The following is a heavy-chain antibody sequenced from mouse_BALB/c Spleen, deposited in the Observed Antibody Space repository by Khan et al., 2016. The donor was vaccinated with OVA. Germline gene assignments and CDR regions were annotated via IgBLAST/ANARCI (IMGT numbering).Heavy chain of an antibody. CDR2: ISPGSGDT. J-gene: IGHJ3*01. Sequence: QVRLQQSGAELARPGASVKLSCKASGYTFTDYYINWVKQRTGQGLEWIGEISPGSGDTYYNEKFKGMATLTADTSSPTAYMQLSSLTSEASAVYCCARRNYFGYTFAYWGQGTLVTVSA. CDR1: GYTFTDYY. D-gene: IGHD1-2*01. CDR3: ARRNYFGYTFAY. V-gene: IGHV1-77*01.